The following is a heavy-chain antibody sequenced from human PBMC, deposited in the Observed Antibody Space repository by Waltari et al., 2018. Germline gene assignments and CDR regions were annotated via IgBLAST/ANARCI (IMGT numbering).Heavy chain of an antibody. J-gene: IGHJ4*02. CDR2: INHSGST. D-gene: IGHD2-15*01. Sequence: QVQLQQWGAGLLKPSETLSLTCAVYGGSFSGYYWSWIRQPPGKGLEWIGEINHSGSTNYNPSLKSRVTIAVDTSKNQFSLKLSSVTAADTAVYYCARGGGGSQPPTQNFDYWGQGTLVTVSS. CDR1: GGSFSGYY. V-gene: IGHV4-34*01. CDR3: ARGGGGSQPPTQNFDY.